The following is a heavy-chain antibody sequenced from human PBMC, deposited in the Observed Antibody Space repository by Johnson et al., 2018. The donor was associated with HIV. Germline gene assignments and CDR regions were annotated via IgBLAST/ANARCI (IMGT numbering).Heavy chain of an antibody. CDR3: AKLRSGSYAVDAFDI. J-gene: IGHJ3*02. Sequence: VHLVESGGELVRPGGSLTLSCATSGFTFSSYGMSWVRQAPGKGLEWVSGINWNGGSTGYADSVKGRFTISRDNAKNSLYLQMNSLRPEDTALYYCAKLRSGSYAVDAFDIWGQGTMVTVSS. D-gene: IGHD1-26*01. V-gene: IGHV3-20*04. CDR1: GFTFSSYG. CDR2: INWNGGST.